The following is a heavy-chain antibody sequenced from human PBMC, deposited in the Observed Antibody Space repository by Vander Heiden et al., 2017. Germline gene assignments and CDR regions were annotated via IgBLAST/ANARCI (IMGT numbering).Heavy chain of an antibody. Sequence: QLVESGGAWVKTGMSVRHSCVTSGLTLEDYAMHWVRQVPGKGLEWVSGMNWNSGRTGYADSVKGRFTISRDNAKKSLYLQMNSLRVEDTALYHCVKDDSHSQSDGALDYWGQGTLVTVSS. CDR2: MNWNSGRT. CDR1: GLTLEDYA. D-gene: IGHD1-26*01. V-gene: IGHV3-9*01. CDR3: VKDDSHSQSDGALDY. J-gene: IGHJ4*02.